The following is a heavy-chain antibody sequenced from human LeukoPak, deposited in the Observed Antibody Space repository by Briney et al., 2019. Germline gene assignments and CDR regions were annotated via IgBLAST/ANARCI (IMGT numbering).Heavy chain of an antibody. CDR3: ARYRGTYFDY. CDR1: GFAFTEYA. CDR2: ISGSGTST. D-gene: IGHD3-16*01. Sequence: GGSLRLSCAASGFAFTEYAMSWVRQAPEKGLDLVSVISGSGTSTYYADSVKGRFTISRDNSKNTLYLQMNSLRAEDTAVYYCARYRGTYFDYWGQGKLVIVSS. J-gene: IGHJ4*02. V-gene: IGHV3-23*01.